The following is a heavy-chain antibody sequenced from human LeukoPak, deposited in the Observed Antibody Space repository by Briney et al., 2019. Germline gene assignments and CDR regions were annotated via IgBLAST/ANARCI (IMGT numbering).Heavy chain of an antibody. CDR3: AREGEAVAATFDY. CDR2: INPNSGGT. J-gene: IGHJ4*02. CDR1: GYTFTGYY. V-gene: IGHV1-2*02. Sequence: ASVKVSCKASGYTFTGYYMHWVRQAPGQGLEWMGWINPNSGGTNYAQKFQGRVTMTRDTSTSTVYMELSSLRSEDTAVYYCAREGEAVAATFDYWGQGTLVTVSS. D-gene: IGHD6-19*01.